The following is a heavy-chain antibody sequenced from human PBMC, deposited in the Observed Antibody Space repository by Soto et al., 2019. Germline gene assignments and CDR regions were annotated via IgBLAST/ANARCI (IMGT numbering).Heavy chain of an antibody. D-gene: IGHD6-13*01. CDR2: IYYSRST. CDR3: ARDRGSSSWPYYYYYGIDV. CDR1: GGSVSSGSYY. V-gene: IGHV4-61*01. J-gene: IGHJ6*02. Sequence: ASETLSLTCTVSGGSVSSGSYYWSWIRQPPGKGLEWIGYIYYSRSTNYNPSLKSRVTISVDTSKNQFSLKLSSVTAADTAVYYCARDRGSSSWPYYYYYGIDVWGQGTTVTVSS.